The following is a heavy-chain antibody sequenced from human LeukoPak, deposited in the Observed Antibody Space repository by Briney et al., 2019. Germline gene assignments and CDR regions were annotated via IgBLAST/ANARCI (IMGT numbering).Heavy chain of an antibody. CDR3: ARDRGIAAAGHWFDP. J-gene: IGHJ5*02. CDR2: IYYSGST. D-gene: IGHD6-13*01. Sequence: PSETLSLTCTVSGGSISSYYWSWIRQPPGKGLEWIGYIYYSGSTNYNPSLKSRVTISVDTSKNQFSLKLSSVTAADTAVYYCARDRGIAAAGHWFDPWGQGTLVTVSS. CDR1: GGSISSYY. V-gene: IGHV4-59*01.